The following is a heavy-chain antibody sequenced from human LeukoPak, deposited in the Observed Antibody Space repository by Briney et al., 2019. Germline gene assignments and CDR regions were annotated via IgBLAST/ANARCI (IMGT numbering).Heavy chain of an antibody. CDR2: ISSSSSTI. J-gene: IGHJ4*02. CDR1: GFTFSSYS. CDR3: ARDGGIVVVTARYYFDY. Sequence: PGGSLRLSCAASGFTFSSYSMNWVRQAPGKGLEWVSYISSSSSTIYYADSVKGRFTISRDNAKNSLYLQMNSLRAEDTAVYYCARDGGIVVVTARYYFDYWGQGTLVTVSS. V-gene: IGHV3-48*01. D-gene: IGHD2-21*02.